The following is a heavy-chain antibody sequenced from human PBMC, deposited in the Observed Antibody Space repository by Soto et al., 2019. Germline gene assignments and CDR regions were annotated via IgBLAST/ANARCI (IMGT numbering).Heavy chain of an antibody. CDR1: GFTFSSYG. D-gene: IGHD3-22*01. Sequence: QSGGSLRLSCAASGFTFSSYGMHWVRQAPGKGLERVAVISYDGSNKYYADSVKGRFTISRDNSKNTLYLQMNSLRAEDTAVYYCAKDRYDSSGNDYWGQGTLVTVSS. V-gene: IGHV3-30*18. CDR3: AKDRYDSSGNDY. J-gene: IGHJ4*02. CDR2: ISYDGSNK.